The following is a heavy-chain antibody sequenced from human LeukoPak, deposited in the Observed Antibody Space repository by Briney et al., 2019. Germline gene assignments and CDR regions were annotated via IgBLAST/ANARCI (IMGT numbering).Heavy chain of an antibody. CDR2: FYSGGGT. J-gene: IGHJ4*02. D-gene: IGHD3-22*01. CDR1: GFAVGSNY. CDR3: ARGGDGSGYYYFDY. V-gene: IGHV3-53*01. Sequence: PGGSLRLSCVASGFAVGSNYMNWVRQAPGKGLEWVSVFYSGGGTYYADSVKGRFTISRDISKNTLYLQMNSLRAEDTAVYYCARGGDGSGYYYFDYWGQGTLVTVSS.